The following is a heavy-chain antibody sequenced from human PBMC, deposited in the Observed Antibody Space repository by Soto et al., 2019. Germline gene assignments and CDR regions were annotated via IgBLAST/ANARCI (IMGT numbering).Heavy chain of an antibody. CDR2: ISGSGGST. Sequence: EVQLLESGGGLVQPGGSLRLSSAASGFTFSSYAMSWVRQAPGKGLEWVSVISGSGGSTYYADSVKGRFTISRDNSKNTLYLQMNSLRAEDTAVYYCARRSSGWYFDYWGQGTLVTVSS. CDR3: ARRSSGWYFDY. CDR1: GFTFSSYA. J-gene: IGHJ4*02. V-gene: IGHV3-23*01. D-gene: IGHD6-19*01.